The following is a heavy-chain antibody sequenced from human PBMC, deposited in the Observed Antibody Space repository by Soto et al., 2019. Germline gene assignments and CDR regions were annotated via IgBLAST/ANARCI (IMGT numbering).Heavy chain of an antibody. V-gene: IGHV3-23*01. CDR1: GFTFSSYA. J-gene: IGHJ4*02. D-gene: IGHD2-2*01. CDR2: ISGSGSRE. Sequence: GGSLRLSCAASGFTFSSYAMSWVRQAPGKGLEWVSAISGSGSREYYPDSVRGRFTISRDNSKNTVYLQMNSLRAEDTALYYCARDDCTTTTCFGYWGQGTPVTVSS. CDR3: ARDDCTTTTCFGY.